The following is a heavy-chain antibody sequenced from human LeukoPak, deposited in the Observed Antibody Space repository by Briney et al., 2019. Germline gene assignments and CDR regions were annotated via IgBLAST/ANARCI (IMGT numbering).Heavy chain of an antibody. J-gene: IGHJ6*03. V-gene: IGHV4-61*01. CDR3: ARVTTTVLYYYYYYKDV. CDR2: IYYSGST. D-gene: IGHD4-17*01. CDR1: GYSISSGYY. Sequence: SETLSLTCTVSGYSISSGYYWGWIRQPPGKGLEWIGYIYYSGSTNYNPSLKSRVTISVDTSKNQFSLKLSSVTAADTAVYYCARVTTTVLYYYYYYKDVWGKGTTVTVSS.